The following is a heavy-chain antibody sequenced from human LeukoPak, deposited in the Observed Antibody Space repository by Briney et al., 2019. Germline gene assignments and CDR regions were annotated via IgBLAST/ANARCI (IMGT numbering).Heavy chain of an antibody. J-gene: IGHJ4*02. CDR2: IIPILGIA. CDR3: ARDFSLGSNKRPFDY. Sequence: SVKVSCKASGGTFSSYAISWVRQAPGQGLEWMGGIIPILGIANYAQKFQGRVTIIADKSTSTAYMELSSLRSEDTAVYYCARDFSLGSNKRPFDYWGQGTLVTVSS. V-gene: IGHV1-69*04. D-gene: IGHD4-11*01. CDR1: GGTFSSYA.